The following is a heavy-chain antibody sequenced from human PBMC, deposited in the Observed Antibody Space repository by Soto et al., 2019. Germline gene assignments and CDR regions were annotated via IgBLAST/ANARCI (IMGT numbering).Heavy chain of an antibody. CDR3: ARENWHFDY. CDR1: GYSFSEFR. J-gene: IGHJ4*02. CDR2: VNPINGNT. V-gene: IGHV1-2*02. Sequence: QVQLVQSGAEVKKPGASVKVSCKTSGYSFSEFRMHWVRQAPGQGLEWMGWVNPINGNTNYAQDFQDRVTMTRDASTKTVYTELSSLTSDDTSTVYCARENWHFDYWGQGTLITVSS.